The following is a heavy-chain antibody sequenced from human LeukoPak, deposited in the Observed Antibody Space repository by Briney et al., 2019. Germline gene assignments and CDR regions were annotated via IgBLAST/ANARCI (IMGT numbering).Heavy chain of an antibody. J-gene: IGHJ4*02. Sequence: GGSLPLTCAASGFTFSSHAMNWVRQAPGKGLEWVSGIYGNAGRTFYADSVTGRFTMSRDNSKNTLYLQMDSLRAEDTAMYYCARARSDNYYSGVNYWGQGTLVTVSS. CDR3: ARARSDNYYSGVNY. D-gene: IGHD3-22*01. CDR1: GFTFSSHA. V-gene: IGHV3-23*01. CDR2: IYGNAGRT.